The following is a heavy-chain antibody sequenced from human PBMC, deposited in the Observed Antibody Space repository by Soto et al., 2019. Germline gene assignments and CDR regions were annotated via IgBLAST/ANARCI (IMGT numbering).Heavy chain of an antibody. CDR2: ISYDGIHS. Sequence: QVQLVESGGGVVQPGGSLRLPCAASGFTFRTYAMHWVRQAPGKGLEWLAVISYDGIHSYYADSVKGRFTISRDNSKNTVYLDMKRLRPGDTAVYFCVKAGGSGFDVLYLLFDHWGQGALVTVSS. J-gene: IGHJ4*02. V-gene: IGHV3-30*18. D-gene: IGHD5-12*01. CDR1: GFTFRTYA. CDR3: VKAGGSGFDVLYLLFDH.